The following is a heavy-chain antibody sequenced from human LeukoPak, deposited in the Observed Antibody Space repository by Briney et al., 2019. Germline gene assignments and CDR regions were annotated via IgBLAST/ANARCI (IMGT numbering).Heavy chain of an antibody. Sequence: GGSLRLSCAASGFTFSSYWMSWVRQAPGKGLEWVANIKQDGSEKYYVDSVKGRFTISRDNAKNSLYLQMNSLRAEDTAVYYCAKSQYSYGYSYYYYYMDVWGKGTTVTVSS. CDR1: GFTFSSYW. V-gene: IGHV3-7*01. D-gene: IGHD5-18*01. J-gene: IGHJ6*03. CDR3: AKSQYSYGYSYYYYYMDV. CDR2: IKQDGSEK.